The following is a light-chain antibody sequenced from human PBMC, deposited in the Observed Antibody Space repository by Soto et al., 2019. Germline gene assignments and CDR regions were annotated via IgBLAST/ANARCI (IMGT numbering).Light chain of an antibody. J-gene: IGKJ1*01. CDR2: GAS. V-gene: IGKV3D-15*01. CDR1: QSVSSN. Sequence: EIVMTQSPATLSVSPGERATLSCRASQSVSSNLAWYQQKPGQAPRLLIYGASTRATGIPDRFSGSGSGTDFTLTISRLEPEDSAVYYCQQYNSWLWTFGQGTKVDI. CDR3: QQYNSWLWT.